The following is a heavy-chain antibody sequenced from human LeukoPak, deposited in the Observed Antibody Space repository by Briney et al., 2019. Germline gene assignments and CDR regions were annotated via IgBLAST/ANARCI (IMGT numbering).Heavy chain of an antibody. CDR2: IKQDGSEK. D-gene: IGHD3-10*01. CDR1: GFTFSSYW. Sequence: PGGSLRLSCAASGFTFSSYWMSWVRQATGRGLEWVANIKQDGSEKYYVDSVRGRFTISRDNAKNSLYLQMNSLRAEDTAVYYCARDLTMVRGVIKGYFDYWGQGTLVTLSS. CDR3: ARDLTMVRGVIKGYFDY. J-gene: IGHJ4*02. V-gene: IGHV3-7*01.